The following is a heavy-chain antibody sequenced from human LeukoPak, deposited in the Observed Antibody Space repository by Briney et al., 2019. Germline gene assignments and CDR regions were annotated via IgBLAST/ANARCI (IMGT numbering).Heavy chain of an antibody. V-gene: IGHV3-33*01. J-gene: IGHJ4*01. CDR3: ARDAQRGFDYSCSLEY. Sequence: GGSLRLSCAASGFIFSHYGMHWVRQAPGKGLEWVAVIWSDGSNRFYADSMKGRFTISRDNSQNTVFLQMNSLRAEDTAMYYCARDAQRGFDYSCSLEYWGHGTLVTVSS. CDR1: GFIFSHYG. CDR2: IWSDGSNR. D-gene: IGHD4-11*01.